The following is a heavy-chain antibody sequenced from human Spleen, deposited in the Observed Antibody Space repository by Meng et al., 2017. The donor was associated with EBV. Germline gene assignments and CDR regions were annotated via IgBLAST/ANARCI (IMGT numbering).Heavy chain of an antibody. CDR2: IYHSGHT. CDR3: ATAHCSGGGCPGGS. D-gene: IGHD2-15*01. V-gene: IGHV4-4*02. CDR1: VDSIDSINW. Sequence: GQLQEAGPGLGKPSGTLSLSCAVSVDSIDSINWWNWVRQPPGKGLEWIGEIYHSGHTNYNPSLRSRVIMSVDKSKNQFSLDLTSVTAADTAIYYCATAHCSGGGCPGGSWGQGTLVTVSS. J-gene: IGHJ5*02.